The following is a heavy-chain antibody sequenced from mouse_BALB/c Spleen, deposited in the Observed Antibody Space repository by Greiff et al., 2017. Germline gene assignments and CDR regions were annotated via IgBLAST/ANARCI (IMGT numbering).Heavy chain of an antibody. CDR2: IWWNDNK. D-gene: IGHD1-1*01. CDR3: ARIGGTTVDSYWYFDV. V-gene: IGHV8-11*01. CDR1: GFSLSTYGIG. J-gene: IGHJ1*01. Sequence: KESGPGILQPSQTLSLTCSFSGFSLSTYGIGVGWIRQPSGKGLEWLAHIWWNDNKYYNTALKSRLTISKDTSNNQVFLKIASVDTADTATYYCARIGGTTVDSYWYFDVWGAGTTVTVSS.